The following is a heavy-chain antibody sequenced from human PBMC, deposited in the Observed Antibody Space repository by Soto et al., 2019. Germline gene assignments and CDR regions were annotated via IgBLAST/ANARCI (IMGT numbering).Heavy chain of an antibody. V-gene: IGHV2-70*01. J-gene: IGHJ4*02. D-gene: IGHD6-6*01. CDR1: GFSLSTSGMC. CDR3: ARIRGSSSGPLYDVDY. Sequence: SGPTLVNPTQPLTLTCTFPGFSLSTSGMCVSWIRQPPGKALEWLALLDWDDDKYYSTSLKTRLTISKDTAKNQVVLTMTNMDPVDTATYYCARIRGSSSGPLYDVDYWGQGTLVTVSS. CDR2: LDWDDDK.